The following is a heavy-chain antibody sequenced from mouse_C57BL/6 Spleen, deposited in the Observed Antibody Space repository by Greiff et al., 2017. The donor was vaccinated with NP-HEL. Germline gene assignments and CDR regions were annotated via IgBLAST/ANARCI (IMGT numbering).Heavy chain of an antibody. D-gene: IGHD2-1*01. Sequence: QVQLQQPGAELVKPGASVKLSCKASGYTFTSYWMHWVKQRPGQGLEWIGMIHPNSGSTNYNEKFKSKDTLTVDKSSSTAYMQLSSLTSEDSAVYYCARDDLPRAYWGHGTLVTVSA. CDR2: IHPNSGST. J-gene: IGHJ3*01. CDR3: ARDDLPRAY. CDR1: GYTFTSYW. V-gene: IGHV1-64*01.